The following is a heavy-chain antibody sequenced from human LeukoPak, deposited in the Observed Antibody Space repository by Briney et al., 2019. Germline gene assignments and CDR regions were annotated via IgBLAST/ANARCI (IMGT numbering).Heavy chain of an antibody. CDR3: AKDGSWSCTD. D-gene: IGHD2-8*02. Sequence: GGSLRLSCAASGFTFGSSAMHWVRQGPGKGLEWVAYIAHHGNNKYYADSVKGRFTISRDNSKRTLYLQMNSLRVDDTAVYYCAKDGSWSCTDWGQGTLVTVSS. V-gene: IGHV3-30*02. CDR1: GFTFGSSA. J-gene: IGHJ4*02. CDR2: IAHHGNNK.